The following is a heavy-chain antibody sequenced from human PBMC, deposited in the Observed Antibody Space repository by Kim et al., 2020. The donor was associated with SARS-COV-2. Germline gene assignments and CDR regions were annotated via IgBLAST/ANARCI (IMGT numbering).Heavy chain of an antibody. CDR3: ARFGYSSGWHYYYGMDV. V-gene: IGHV1-69*01. J-gene: IGHJ6*02. D-gene: IGHD6-19*01. Sequence: KFQGRVTITADESTSTAYMELSSLRSEDTAVYYCARFGYSSGWHYYYGMDVWGQGTTVTVSS.